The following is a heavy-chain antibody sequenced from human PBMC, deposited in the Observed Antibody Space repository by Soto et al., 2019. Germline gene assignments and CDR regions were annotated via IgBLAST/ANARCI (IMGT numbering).Heavy chain of an antibody. CDR2: IYYRSKWLN. V-gene: IGHV6-1*02. Sequence: QVQLQQSGPGLVKPSQSLSLTCAISGDSVSRDSAAWNWIRQTPSRGLEWLGRIYYRSKWLNTYEVSVNSRITISPDTSKNQFSLQLSSVTPEDTAVYYCARGSWDDVSGHYYIDVWDEETTVTVSS. CDR1: GDSVSRDSAA. CDR3: ARGSWDDVSGHYYIDV. J-gene: IGHJ6*03. D-gene: IGHD5-12*01.